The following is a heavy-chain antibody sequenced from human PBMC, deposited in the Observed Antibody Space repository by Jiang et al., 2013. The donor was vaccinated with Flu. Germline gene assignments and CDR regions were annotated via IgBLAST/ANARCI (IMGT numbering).Heavy chain of an antibody. V-gene: IGHV5-51*03. J-gene: IGHJ1*01. D-gene: IGHD2-15*01. CDR2: IYPGDSDT. CDR1: GYSFTSYW. CDR3: ARGGTRYCSGGSCFSEYFQH. Sequence: GAEVKKPGESLKISCKGSGYSFTSYWIGWVRQMPGKGLEWMGIIYPGDSDTRYSPSFQGQVTISADKSISTAYLQWSSLKASDTAMYYCARGGTRYCSGGSCFSEYFQHWGQGTLVTVSS.